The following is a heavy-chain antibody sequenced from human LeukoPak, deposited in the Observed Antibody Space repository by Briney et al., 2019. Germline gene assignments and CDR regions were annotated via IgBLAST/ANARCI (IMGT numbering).Heavy chain of an antibody. J-gene: IGHJ4*02. V-gene: IGHV3-74*01. Sequence: PAGGSLRLSCAASGFTFSSYWMHWVRQAPGKGLVWVSRINSDGSSTSYADSVKGRFTISRDNAKNTLYLQMNSLRAEDTAVYYCARGDYGDFTAGKDYWGQGTLVTVPS. D-gene: IGHD4-17*01. CDR2: INSDGSST. CDR3: ARGDYGDFTAGKDY. CDR1: GFTFSSYW.